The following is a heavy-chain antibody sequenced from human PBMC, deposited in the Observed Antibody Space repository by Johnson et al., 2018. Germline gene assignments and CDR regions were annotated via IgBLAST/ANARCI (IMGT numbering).Heavy chain of an antibody. V-gene: IGHV4-59*01. CDR2: IYYSGST. CDR1: GGSISSYY. D-gene: IGHD2-15*01. J-gene: IGHJ6*02. Sequence: QVQLQESGPGLVKPSETLSLTCTVSGGSISSYYWSWIRQPPGKGLEWIGYIYYSGSTNYNPSLKSRVTISVDTSKNQFSLKLSSVTAADTAVYYCARQWGGGSLPNQYYYYYDGMDVWGQGTTVTVSS. CDR3: ARQWGGGSLPNQYYYYYDGMDV.